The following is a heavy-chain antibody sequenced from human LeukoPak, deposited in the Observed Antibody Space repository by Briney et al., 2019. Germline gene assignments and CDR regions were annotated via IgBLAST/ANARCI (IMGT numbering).Heavy chain of an antibody. CDR2: IRYDGSNK. V-gene: IGHV3-30*02. CDR3: AKDRIGRHYYYYMDV. CDR1: GFTFSSYG. Sequence: GVSLRLSCAASGFTFSSYGMHWVRQAPGKVLEWVAFIRYDGSNKYYADSVEGRFTISRDNSKNTLYLQMNSLRAEDTAVYYCAKDRIGRHYYYYMDVWGKGTTVTVSS. J-gene: IGHJ6*03.